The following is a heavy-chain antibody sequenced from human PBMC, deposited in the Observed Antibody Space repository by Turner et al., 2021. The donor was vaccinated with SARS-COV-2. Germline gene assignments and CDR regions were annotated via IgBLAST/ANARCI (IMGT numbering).Heavy chain of an antibody. J-gene: IGHJ4*02. V-gene: IGHV3-23*01. CDR1: GFTFSSYA. CDR3: AKDHEATRGHFDY. Sequence: EVQLLESGGGLVQPGGSLKLSCAASGFTFSSYAMSWVRQPPGKGPEWVSGIHVSGDTSYYADSVRGRFTISRDNSKNTLYLQMNSLRAEDTAVYYCAKDHEATRGHFDYWGQGTLITVSS. D-gene: IGHD5-12*01. CDR2: IHVSGDTS.